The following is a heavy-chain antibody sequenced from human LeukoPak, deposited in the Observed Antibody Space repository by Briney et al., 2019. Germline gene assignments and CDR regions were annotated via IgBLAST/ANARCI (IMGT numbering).Heavy chain of an antibody. CDR2: INHSGST. D-gene: IGHD3-16*02. J-gene: IGHJ4*02. CDR3: ARGRIMITFGGVIADLYYFDY. CDR1: GVSFSGYY. V-gene: IGHV4-34*01. Sequence: SETLSLTRAVYGVSFSGYYWSWIRQPPGKGLEWVGEINHSGSTNYNPSLKSRVTISVDTSKNQSSLKLSAVTAADTAVYYCARGRIMITFGGVIADLYYFDYWGQGTLVTVSS.